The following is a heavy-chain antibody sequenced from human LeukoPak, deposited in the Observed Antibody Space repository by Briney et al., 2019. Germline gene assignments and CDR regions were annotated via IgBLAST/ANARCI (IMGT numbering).Heavy chain of an antibody. J-gene: IGHJ5*02. CDR2: ISSNGGST. V-gene: IGHV3-64*01. CDR3: ARGALGYCSSTSCFATQFGA. Sequence: GGSLRLSCSASGFTFSSYAMHWVRQAPGKGLEYVSAISSNGGSTYYANSVKGRFTISRDNSKNTLYLQMGSLRAEDMAVYYCARGALGYCSSTSCFATQFGAWGQGTLVTVSS. D-gene: IGHD2-2*01. CDR1: GFTFSSYA.